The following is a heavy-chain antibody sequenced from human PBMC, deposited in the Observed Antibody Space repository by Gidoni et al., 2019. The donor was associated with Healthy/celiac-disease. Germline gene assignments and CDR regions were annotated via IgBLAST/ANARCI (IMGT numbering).Heavy chain of an antibody. V-gene: IGHV3-49*03. D-gene: IGHD6-13*01. CDR3: SSAAAAHWWFDP. CDR1: GFTFGDYA. J-gene: IGHJ5*02. Sequence: EVQLVESGGGLVQPGRSLRLSCTASGFTFGDYAMSWFRQAPGKGLEWVGFIRSKAYGGTTEYAASVKGRFTISRDDSKSIAYLQMNSLKTEDTAVYYCSSAAAAHWWFDPWGQGTLVTVSS. CDR2: IRSKAYGGTT.